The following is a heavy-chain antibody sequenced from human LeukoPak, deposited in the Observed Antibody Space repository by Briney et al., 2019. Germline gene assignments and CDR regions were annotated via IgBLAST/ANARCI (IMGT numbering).Heavy chain of an antibody. CDR2: IYCSGST. CDR3: ASLLNGGVAHWFDP. Sequence: SETLSLTCTVSGGSISNTNYYWGWIRQPPGKGLEWIGNIYCSGSTYYNSSLKSRVTISVDTSKNQFSLKMSSVTAADTAVYYCASLLNGGVAHWFDPWGQGTLVTVSS. D-gene: IGHD7-27*01. CDR1: GGSISNTNYY. J-gene: IGHJ5*02. V-gene: IGHV4-39*01.